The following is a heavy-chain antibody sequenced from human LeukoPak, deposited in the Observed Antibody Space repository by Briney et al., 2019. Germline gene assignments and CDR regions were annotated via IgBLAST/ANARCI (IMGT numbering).Heavy chain of an antibody. D-gene: IGHD2-15*01. V-gene: IGHV4-59*08. CDR3: ARAYCSGGSCFSRGNFDY. J-gene: IGHJ4*02. CDR1: GRSISGYY. Sequence: PSETLSLTCTVSGRSISGYYWSWIRQPPGKGLEWIGYIYYSGSTSYNPSLKSRVTMSLASSKNQLSLMMSSVTAADTAVYFCARAYCSGGSCFSRGNFDYWGQGTLVTVSS. CDR2: IYYSGST.